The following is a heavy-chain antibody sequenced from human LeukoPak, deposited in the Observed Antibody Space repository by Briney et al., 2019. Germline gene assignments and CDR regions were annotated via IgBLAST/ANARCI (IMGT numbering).Heavy chain of an antibody. J-gene: IGHJ5*02. CDR3: ARGHYSNRHDYWFDP. Sequence: ASVTVSCKASGYTFTSYDINWVRQATGQGLEWMGWMNPNSGNTGYAQKFQGRVTMTRNTSISTAYMELSSLRSEDTAVYYCARGHYSNRHDYWFDPWGQGTLVTVSS. CDR2: MNPNSGNT. CDR1: GYTFTSYD. V-gene: IGHV1-8*01. D-gene: IGHD4-11*01.